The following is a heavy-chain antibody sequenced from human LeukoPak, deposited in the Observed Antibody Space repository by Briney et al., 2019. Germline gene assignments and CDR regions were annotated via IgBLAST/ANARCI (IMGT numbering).Heavy chain of an antibody. CDR1: GVTSSSYA. CDR3: ARELTHGVVTAICYFDY. CDR2: IIPIFGTA. Sequence: GASVEVSCKASGVTSSSYAMSWVRQAPGQGLEWMGGIIPIFGTANYAQKFQGRVAITADTSTSTAYMELSSLRSEDTAVYYCARELTHGVVTAICYFDYWGQGTLVTVSS. D-gene: IGHD2-21*02. V-gene: IGHV1-69*06. J-gene: IGHJ4*02.